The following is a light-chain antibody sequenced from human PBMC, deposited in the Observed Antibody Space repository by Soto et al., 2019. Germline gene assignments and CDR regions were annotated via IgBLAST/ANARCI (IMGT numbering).Light chain of an antibody. Sequence: QSVLTQPPSVSAAPGQKVTISCSGSSSNIGNNYVSWYQQLPGTAPKLLIYDNNKRPSGIPDRFSGSKSGTSATLGITGLQTGDEADYYCGTWDSSLSAWRVFGGGTKVTV. V-gene: IGLV1-51*01. J-gene: IGLJ3*02. CDR1: SSNIGNNY. CDR3: GTWDSSLSAWRV. CDR2: DNN.